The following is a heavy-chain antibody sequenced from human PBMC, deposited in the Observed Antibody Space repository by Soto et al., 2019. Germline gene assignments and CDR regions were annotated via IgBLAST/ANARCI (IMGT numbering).Heavy chain of an antibody. CDR2: VTGSGVTT. CDR1: GDSFDTYV. Sequence: GGSLRLSCVVSGDSFDTYVINWVRQAPGKGLEWVSAVTGSGVTTWYAESIKGRFTVSRDNSKNTVFLQMNSLTAEDTALYYCTKSQSGSYFAAFDIWGQGTMVTVSS. V-gene: IGHV3-23*01. D-gene: IGHD1-26*01. J-gene: IGHJ3*02. CDR3: TKSQSGSYFAAFDI.